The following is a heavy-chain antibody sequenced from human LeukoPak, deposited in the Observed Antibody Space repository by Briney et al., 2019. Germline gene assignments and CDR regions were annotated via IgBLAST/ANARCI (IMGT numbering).Heavy chain of an antibody. CDR1: GGSISSSSYY. V-gene: IGHV4-39*07. CDR3: ARDWGPNYYYYYMDV. J-gene: IGHJ6*03. D-gene: IGHD3-16*01. CDR2: IYYSGST. Sequence: SETLSLTCTVSGGSISSSSYYWGWIRQPPGKGLEWIESIYYSGSTYYNPSLKSRVTISVDTSKNQFSLKLSSVTAADTAVYYCARDWGPNYYYYYMDVWGKGTTVTASS.